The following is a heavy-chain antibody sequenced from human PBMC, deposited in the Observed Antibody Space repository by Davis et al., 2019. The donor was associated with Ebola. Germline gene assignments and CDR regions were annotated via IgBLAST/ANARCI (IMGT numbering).Heavy chain of an antibody. CDR3: ARGPGWLYYYYGMDV. CDR1: GGSISSGGYY. D-gene: IGHD5-12*01. J-gene: IGHJ6*02. Sequence: MPSETLSLTCTVSGGSISSGGYYWSWIRQHPGKGLEWIGYIYYSGSTYYNPSLKSRVTISVDTSKNQFSLKLSSVTAADTAVYYCARGPGWLYYYYGMDVWGQGTTVTVSS. CDR2: IYYSGST. V-gene: IGHV4-31*03.